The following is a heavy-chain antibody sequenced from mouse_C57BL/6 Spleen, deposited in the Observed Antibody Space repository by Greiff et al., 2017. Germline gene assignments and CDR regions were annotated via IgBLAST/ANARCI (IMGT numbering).Heavy chain of an antibody. V-gene: IGHV14-1*01. J-gene: IGHJ1*03. Sequence: VQLQQSGAELVRPGASVKLSCTASGFNIKDYYMHWVKQRPEQGLEWIGRIDPEDGDTEYAPKFQGKATMTADTSSNTAYLQLSSLTSEDTAVYYCTSTTVVAPRYFDVWGTGTTVTVSS. CDR1: GFNIKDYY. D-gene: IGHD1-1*01. CDR2: IDPEDGDT. CDR3: TSTTVVAPRYFDV.